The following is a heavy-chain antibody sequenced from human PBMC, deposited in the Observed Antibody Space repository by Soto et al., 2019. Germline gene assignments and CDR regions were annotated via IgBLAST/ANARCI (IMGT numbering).Heavy chain of an antibody. CDR2: IYYTGNT. J-gene: IGHJ4*02. CDR1: GGSISSGGTGSY. V-gene: IGHV4-31*03. Sequence: QVQLQESGPGLVKPSQTLSLTCTVSGGSISSGGTGSYWTWIRQLPGKGLEWIGYIYYTGNTYYIPSLKGSPTISIDTYENQFSLKLTAVTAADPAVYFCASGHDAYKVRYWGQGTLVTVSS. CDR3: ASGHDAYKVRY. D-gene: IGHD1-1*01.